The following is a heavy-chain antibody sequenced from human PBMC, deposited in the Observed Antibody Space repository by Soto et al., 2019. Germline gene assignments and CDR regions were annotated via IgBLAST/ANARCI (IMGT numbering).Heavy chain of an antibody. V-gene: IGHV3-33*01. Sequence: QVQLVESGGGVVQPGRSLRLSCAASGFTFSSYGMHWVRQAPGKGLEWVAVIWYDGSNKYYADSVTGRFTISRDNSKNTLYLQMNSMRAENTAVYSCARDHHNDLGSGYSDQEYYDYRDVWGKGTTVTVS. CDR1: GFTFSSYG. CDR2: IWYDGSNK. J-gene: IGHJ6*03. D-gene: IGHD3-3*01. CDR3: ARDHHNDLGSGYSDQEYYDYRDV.